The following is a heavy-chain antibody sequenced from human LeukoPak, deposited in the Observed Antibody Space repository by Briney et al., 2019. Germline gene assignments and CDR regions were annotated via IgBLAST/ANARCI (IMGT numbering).Heavy chain of an antibody. V-gene: IGHV5-51*01. CDR2: IYPGDSDT. CDR3: AIGGDSTTSCYRCFDY. D-gene: IGHD2-2*02. CDR1: GYRFTSYW. J-gene: IGHJ4*02. Sequence: GESLKISCKGSGYRFTSYWIGWVRQMPGKGLEWMGLIYPGDSDTRYSPSFQGQVTISADKSISTAYLQWSSLKASDTAMYYCAIGGDSTTSCYRCFDYSGQGTLVTVSS.